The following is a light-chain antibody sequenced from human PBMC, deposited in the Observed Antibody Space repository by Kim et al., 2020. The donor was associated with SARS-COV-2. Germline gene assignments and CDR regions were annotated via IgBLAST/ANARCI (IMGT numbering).Light chain of an antibody. CDR1: QSVSSY. CDR3: QQRSNWPPLYT. J-gene: IGKJ2*01. Sequence: EIVLTQSPATLSLSPGEGATLSCRASQSVSSYLAWYQQKPGQAPRLLIYDASNRATGIPARFSGSGSGTDFTLTISSLEPEDFAVYYCQQRSNWPPLYTFGQGTKLEI. CDR2: DAS. V-gene: IGKV3-11*01.